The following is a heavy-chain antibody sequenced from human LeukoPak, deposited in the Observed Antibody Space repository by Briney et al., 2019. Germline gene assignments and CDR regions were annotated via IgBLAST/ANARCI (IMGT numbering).Heavy chain of an antibody. J-gene: IGHJ6*02. CDR2: IKQDGSVK. V-gene: IGHV3-7*03. D-gene: IGHD3-3*01. CDR1: GFTFSTYW. CDR3: ARIFGLSNYGMDV. Sequence: GGSLRLSCVVSGFTFSTYWMSWVRQAPGKGLECVATIKQDGSVKNYGDSVQGRFTISRDNAKNSLYLQMHSLRAEDTAVYYCARIFGLSNYGMDVWGQGTTVTVSS.